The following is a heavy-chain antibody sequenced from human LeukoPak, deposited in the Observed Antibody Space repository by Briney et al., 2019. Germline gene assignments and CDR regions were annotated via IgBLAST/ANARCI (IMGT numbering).Heavy chain of an antibody. Sequence: GGSLRLSCAASGFTFSSYSMNWVRQAPGKGLEWVSYISSSGSTIYYADSVKGRFTISRDNAKNSLYLQMNSLRAEDTAVYYCARGIAAAQRFDYWGQGTLVTVSS. CDR3: ARGIAAAQRFDY. CDR1: GFTFSSYS. D-gene: IGHD6-13*01. J-gene: IGHJ4*02. V-gene: IGHV3-48*04. CDR2: ISSSGSTI.